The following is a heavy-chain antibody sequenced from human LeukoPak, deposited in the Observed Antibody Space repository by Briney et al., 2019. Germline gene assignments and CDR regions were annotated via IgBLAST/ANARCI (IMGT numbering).Heavy chain of an antibody. V-gene: IGHV4-61*08. CDR1: GGSVCSPDSY. D-gene: IGHD6-6*01. CDR2: VYYIGTT. CDR3: AKNTSSSPWFDP. J-gene: IGHJ5*02. Sequence: PSETLSLTCIVSGGSVCSPDSYWSWIRQPPGKGLEWIGNVYYIGTTSYNSSLKSRVTISVDTSKNQFSLEVTSVTAADTAVYYCAKNTSSSPWFDPWGQGTLVTVSS.